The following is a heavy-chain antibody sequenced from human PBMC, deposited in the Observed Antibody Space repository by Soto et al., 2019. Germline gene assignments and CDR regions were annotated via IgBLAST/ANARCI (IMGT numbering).Heavy chain of an antibody. Sequence: GASVKVSCKASGGTFSSYAISWVRQAPGQGLEWMGGIIPIFGTANYAQKFQGGVTITADESTSTAYMELSSLRSEDTAVHYCARRKRITMVRGVNMPYYYGMDGWGQGATVTV. D-gene: IGHD3-10*01. CDR3: ARRKRITMVRGVNMPYYYGMDG. CDR2: IIPIFGTA. J-gene: IGHJ6*02. V-gene: IGHV1-69*13. CDR1: GGTFSSYA.